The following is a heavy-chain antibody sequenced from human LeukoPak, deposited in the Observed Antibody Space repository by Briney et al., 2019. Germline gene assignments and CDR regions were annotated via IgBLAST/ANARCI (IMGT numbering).Heavy chain of an antibody. D-gene: IGHD3-16*02. V-gene: IGHV3-7*01. CDR3: TRDYRGKDV. J-gene: IGHJ6*01. Sequence: QSGGSLRLSCAASGFTFSTYWMSWVRQAPGKGLEWVANIKQDGSDKFYADSMRGRFTISRDNAKNSVYPQMDSLRVEDTAVYYCTRDYRGKDVWGRGTTVTVSS. CDR1: GFTFSTYW. CDR2: IKQDGSDK.